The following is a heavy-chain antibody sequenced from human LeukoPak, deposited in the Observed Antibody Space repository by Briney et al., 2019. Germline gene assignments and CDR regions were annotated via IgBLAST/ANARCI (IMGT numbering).Heavy chain of an antibody. CDR1: GGSISSYY. CDR2: IYYSGST. V-gene: IGHV4-59*08. Sequence: SETLSLTCTVSGGSISSYYWSWIRQPPGKGLEWIGYIYYSGSTNYNPSLKNRVTISVDTSKNQFSLKLSSVTAADTAVYYCARHYDSSLDAFDIWGQGTMVTVSS. J-gene: IGHJ3*02. D-gene: IGHD3-22*01. CDR3: ARHYDSSLDAFDI.